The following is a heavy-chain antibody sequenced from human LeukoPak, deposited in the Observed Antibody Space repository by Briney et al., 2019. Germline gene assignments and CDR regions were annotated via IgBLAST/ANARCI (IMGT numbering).Heavy chain of an antibody. V-gene: IGHV3-23*01. CDR2: ISGGGRNA. J-gene: IGHJ4*02. CDR3: AKDRTSMVTTGLDY. D-gene: IGHD4-17*01. CDR1: GITFSNYV. Sequence: GGSLRLSCAASGITFSNYVMSWVRQAPGKGLEWVSAISGGGRNAYYAASVKGRFTISRDNSKNMLHLQMNSLRAEDTAVYYCAKDRTSMVTTGLDYWGQGTLVTVSS.